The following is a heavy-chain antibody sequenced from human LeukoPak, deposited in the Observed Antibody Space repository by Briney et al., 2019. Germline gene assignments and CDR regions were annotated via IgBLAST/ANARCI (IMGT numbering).Heavy chain of an antibody. V-gene: IGHV1-69*04. CDR1: GGTFISYA. CDR3: AVGHRVLWFGELSAPIDY. D-gene: IGHD3-10*01. Sequence: SVKVSCKASGGTFISYAISWVRQTPGQGLEWMGRIIPILGIANYAQKFQGRVTITADKSTSTAYMELSSLRSEDTAVYYCAVGHRVLWFGELSAPIDYWGQGTLVTVSS. CDR2: IIPILGIA. J-gene: IGHJ4*02.